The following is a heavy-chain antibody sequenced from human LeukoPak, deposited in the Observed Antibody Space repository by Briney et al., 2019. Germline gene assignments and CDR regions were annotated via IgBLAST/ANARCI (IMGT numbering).Heavy chain of an antibody. D-gene: IGHD4-11*01. Sequence: PSETLSLTCTVSGGSISSYYWSWIRQPPGKGLEWIGYIYYSGSTNYNPSLKSRVTISVDTSKNQFSLKLSSVTAADTAVYYCARSQFDYRYNWFDPWGQGTLVTVSS. CDR3: ARSQFDYRYNWFDP. CDR1: GGSISSYY. CDR2: IYYSGST. J-gene: IGHJ5*02. V-gene: IGHV4-59*01.